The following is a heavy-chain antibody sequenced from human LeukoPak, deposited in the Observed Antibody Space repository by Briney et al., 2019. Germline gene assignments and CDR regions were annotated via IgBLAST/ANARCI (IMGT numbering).Heavy chain of an antibody. J-gene: IGHJ4*02. CDR2: IVVYDGDA. V-gene: IGHV1-18*04. D-gene: IGHD3-16*02. CDR3: AVIRLGDLSLIDY. CDR1: GYTFTGYY. Sequence: GASVKVSCKASGYTFTGYYMHWVRQAPGQGLEWMGWIVVYDGDANYAQKFQGRVTMTTDTSTNTAYMELRSLRSDDTAVYYCAVIRLGDLSLIDYWGQGTLVTVST.